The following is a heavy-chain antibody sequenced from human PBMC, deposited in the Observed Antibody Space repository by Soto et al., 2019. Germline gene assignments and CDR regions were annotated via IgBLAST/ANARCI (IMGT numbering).Heavy chain of an antibody. CDR2: INHSGST. CDR1: GGSFSGYY. V-gene: IGHV4-34*01. D-gene: IGHD2-21*02. CDR3: ARHGMWRIVVVTAPHFDY. J-gene: IGHJ4*02. Sequence: SETLSLTCAVYGGSFSGYYWSWIRQPPGKGLEWIGEINHSGSTNYNPSLKSRVTISVDTSKNQFSLKLSSVTAADTAVYYCARHGMWRIVVVTAPHFDYWGQGTLVTVSS.